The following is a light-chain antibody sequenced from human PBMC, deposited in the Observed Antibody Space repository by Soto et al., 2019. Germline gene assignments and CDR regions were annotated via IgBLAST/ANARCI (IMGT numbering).Light chain of an antibody. CDR1: SSNIGTNY. Sequence: QSALTQPPSASGTPGQRVTVSCSGSSSNIGTNYVCWYQQLPGTAPTLLIYRNSQRPSGVPDRFSGSKSGTSASLAISGLRSEDEADYYCATWDDRRNGHVFGTGTKVTVL. CDR2: RNS. CDR3: ATWDDRRNGHV. V-gene: IGLV1-47*01. J-gene: IGLJ1*01.